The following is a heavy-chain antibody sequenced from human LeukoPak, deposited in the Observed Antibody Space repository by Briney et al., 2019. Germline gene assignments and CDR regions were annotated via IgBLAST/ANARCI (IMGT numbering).Heavy chain of an antibody. J-gene: IGHJ4*02. CDR1: GFTFSIYA. CDR2: LTFSGGST. D-gene: IGHD6-19*01. V-gene: IGHV3-23*01. Sequence: GGSLRLSCAASGFTFSIYAMSWVRQAPGKGLEWVSTLTFSGGSTYYADSVKGRFTISRDNSKNTLYLQMNSLRAEDTAVYYCAKRGDSSGWYGGTEFDYWGQGTLVTVSS. CDR3: AKRGDSSGWYGGTEFDY.